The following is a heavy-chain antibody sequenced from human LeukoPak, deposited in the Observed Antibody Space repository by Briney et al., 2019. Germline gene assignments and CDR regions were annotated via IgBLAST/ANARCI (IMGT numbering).Heavy chain of an antibody. J-gene: IGHJ4*02. CDR2: IYYTGNT. CDR1: GDCITGYY. Sequence: SETLSLTCSVSGDCITGYYWGWIRQPPGKGLEWIGNIYYTGNTYYNSSLKSRVTISVDTSKNQFSLKLSSVTAADTAVYYCARANYYGSGTLNRWGQGTLVTVSS. D-gene: IGHD3-10*01. CDR3: ARANYYGSGTLNR. V-gene: IGHV4-39*07.